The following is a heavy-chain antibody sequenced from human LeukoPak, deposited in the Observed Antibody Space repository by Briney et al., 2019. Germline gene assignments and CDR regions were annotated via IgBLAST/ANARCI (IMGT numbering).Heavy chain of an antibody. CDR2: ISYDGSNK. J-gene: IGHJ6*03. CDR3: AKGAGYDILTGYYEEFDYYYYMDV. Sequence: PGGSLRLSCAASGFTFSSYGMHSVRQAPGKGLEWVAVISYDGSNKYYADSVKGRFTISRDNSKNTLYLQMNSLRAEDTAVYYCAKGAGYDILTGYYEEFDYYYYMDVWGKGTTVTISS. D-gene: IGHD3-9*01. CDR1: GFTFSSYG. V-gene: IGHV3-30*18.